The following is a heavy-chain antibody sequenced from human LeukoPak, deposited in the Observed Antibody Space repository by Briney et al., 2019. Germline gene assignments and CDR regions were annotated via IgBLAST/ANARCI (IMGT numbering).Heavy chain of an antibody. V-gene: IGHV4-30-2*01. CDR3: ACSSGYYRGGPFDY. D-gene: IGHD3-22*01. J-gene: IGHJ4*02. Sequence: SETLSLTCTVSGVSVSSGSYYWSWIRQPPGKGLEWIGYIYHSGSTYYNPSLQSRVTISVDRSKNHFSLRLSSVTAADTAVYYCACSSGYYRGGPFDYWGQGTLVTVSS. CDR2: IYHSGST. CDR1: GVSVSSGSYY.